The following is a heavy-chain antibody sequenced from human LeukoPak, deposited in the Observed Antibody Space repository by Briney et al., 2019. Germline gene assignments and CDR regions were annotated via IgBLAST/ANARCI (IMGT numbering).Heavy chain of an antibody. Sequence: GGXLRLSCAASGFTFSSYSMNWVRQAPGKGVEWGSSISSIITYIYYAASVKGPFTISRDNSKNSLYLQMTSLRAEDTAVYYCASDDRLWTSYFDYWGQGTLVTVSS. CDR3: ASDDRLWTSYFDY. CDR1: GFTFSSYS. D-gene: IGHD3-16*01. CDR2: ISSIITYI. J-gene: IGHJ4*02. V-gene: IGHV3-21*01.